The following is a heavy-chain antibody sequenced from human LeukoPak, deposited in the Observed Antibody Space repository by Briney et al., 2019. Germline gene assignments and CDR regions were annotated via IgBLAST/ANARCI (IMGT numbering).Heavy chain of an antibody. CDR3: ARDKDGGFDP. Sequence: GGSLRLSCAASGFTFSSYEMNWVRQAPGKGLEWVSYISSSGSTIYYADSVKGRFTISRDNAKNSPYLQMNSLRAEDTAVYYCARDKDGGFDPWGQGTLVTVSS. D-gene: IGHD5-24*01. V-gene: IGHV3-48*03. CDR2: ISSSGSTI. J-gene: IGHJ5*02. CDR1: GFTFSSYE.